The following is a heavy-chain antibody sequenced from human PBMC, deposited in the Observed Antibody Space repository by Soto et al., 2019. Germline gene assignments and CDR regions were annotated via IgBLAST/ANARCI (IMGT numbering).Heavy chain of an antibody. CDR2: IVPVFGTT. J-gene: IGHJ4*02. CDR3: ARWAGFCSSASCYTALDY. V-gene: IGHV1-69*01. Sequence: QVQLVQSGAEVKKPGSSVKVSCKASGGTFSSHTVSWVRQAPVQGLEWMGGIVPVFGTTSYAQKFQGRVTITADESTSTTYMESSSLRSDDTAVSYCARWAGFCSSASCYTALDYWGQGTLVTVSS. CDR1: GGTFSSHT. D-gene: IGHD2-2*02.